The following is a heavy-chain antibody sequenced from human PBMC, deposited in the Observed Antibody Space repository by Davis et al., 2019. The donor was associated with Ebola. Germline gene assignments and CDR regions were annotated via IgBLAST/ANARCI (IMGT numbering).Heavy chain of an antibody. Sequence: ASVKVSCKASGYTFTSYAMHWVRQAPGQRLEWMGWINAGNGNTKYSQKFQGRVTITRDTSASTAYMELSSLRSEDTAVYYCARGPGKYSYYYGMDVWGQGTTVTVSS. D-gene: IGHD2/OR15-2a*01. J-gene: IGHJ6*02. CDR1: GYTFTSYA. V-gene: IGHV1-3*01. CDR2: INAGNGNT. CDR3: ARGPGKYSYYYGMDV.